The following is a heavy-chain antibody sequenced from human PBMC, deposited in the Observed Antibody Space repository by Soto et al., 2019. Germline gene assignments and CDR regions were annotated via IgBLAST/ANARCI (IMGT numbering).Heavy chain of an antibody. J-gene: IGHJ6*02. V-gene: IGHV1-69*13. CDR3: ARVGVRGFRAGMDV. CDR1: GFSFSIYA. CDR2: IIPIFGTA. D-gene: IGHD3-10*01. Sequence: ASVNFSFKASGFSFSIYAISWLRQAPGQGLEWMGGIIPIFGTANYAQKFQGRVTITADESTSTAYMERSSLRSEDTAVYYCARVGVRGFRAGMDVWG.